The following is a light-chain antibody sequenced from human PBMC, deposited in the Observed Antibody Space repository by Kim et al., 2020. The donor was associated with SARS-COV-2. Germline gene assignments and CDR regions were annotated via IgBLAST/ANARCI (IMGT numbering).Light chain of an antibody. CDR2: EVS. CDR1: QDISDW. Sequence: DIQMTQSPSSVPASVGDRVIITCRESQDISDWLAWYQQKQGKAPKLLIYEVSSLQSGVPSRFSGSGSGTDFTLTIRSLQPEDFATYYCQQTDSFPWTFGQGTKVDIK. CDR3: QQTDSFPWT. V-gene: IGKV1-12*01. J-gene: IGKJ1*01.